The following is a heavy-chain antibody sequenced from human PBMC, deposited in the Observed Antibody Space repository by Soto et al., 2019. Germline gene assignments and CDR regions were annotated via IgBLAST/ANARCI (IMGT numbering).Heavy chain of an antibody. CDR2: IYSGGST. CDR3: ARIPVDTSMIYWFDP. V-gene: IGHV3-53*01. D-gene: IGHD5-18*01. CDR1: GFTVSDNY. Sequence: GGSLRLSCAASGFTVSDNYMSWVRQAPGKGLEWVSVIYSGGSTYYADSVKGRFTISRDTSKNMLYLQMNSLSAEDTAVYYCARIPVDTSMIYWFDPWGQGTLVTVSS. J-gene: IGHJ5*01.